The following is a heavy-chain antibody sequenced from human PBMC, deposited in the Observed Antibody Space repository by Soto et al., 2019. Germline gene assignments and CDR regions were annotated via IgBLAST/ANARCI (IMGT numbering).Heavy chain of an antibody. V-gene: IGHV3-48*02. CDR1: GFTFSSYS. Sequence: GGSLRLSCAASGFTFSSYSMNWVRQAPGKGLEWVSYISSSSSTIYYADSVKGRFTISRDNAKNSLYLQMNSLRDEDTAVYYCVMSWSGYYASYYFDYWGQGTLVTVSS. J-gene: IGHJ4*02. CDR2: ISSSSSTI. D-gene: IGHD3-3*01. CDR3: VMSWSGYYASYYFDY.